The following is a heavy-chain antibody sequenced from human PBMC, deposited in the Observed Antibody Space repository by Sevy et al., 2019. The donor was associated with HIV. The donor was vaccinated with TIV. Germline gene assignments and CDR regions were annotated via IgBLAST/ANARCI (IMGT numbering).Heavy chain of an antibody. D-gene: IGHD3-3*01. V-gene: IGHV3-33*01. CDR3: ARGYTYYDFWGGHYAAGGMDV. J-gene: IGHJ6*02. CDR1: GFTFSSYG. Sequence: GGSLRLSCAASGFTFSSYGMHWVRQAPGKGLEWVAVIWYDGSNKYYADSVKGRFTISRDNSKNTLYLQMNSMRAEDTVVYYCARGYTYYDFWGGHYAAGGMDVWGQGTTVTVSS. CDR2: IWYDGSNK.